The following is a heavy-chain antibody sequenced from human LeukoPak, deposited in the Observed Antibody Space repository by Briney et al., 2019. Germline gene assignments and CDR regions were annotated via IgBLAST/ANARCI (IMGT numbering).Heavy chain of an antibody. CDR3: ARDRTPNYYDSSGYYYVDWAFDI. V-gene: IGHV3-48*02. J-gene: IGHJ3*02. D-gene: IGHD3-22*01. CDR2: ISSTSSTI. CDR1: GFTFSSYS. Sequence: GGSLRLSCAASGFTFSSYSMNWVRQSPGKGLEWVSYISSTSSTIYYTDSLKGRFTISRDNAKNSLYLQVNSLRDEDTAVYYCARDRTPNYYDSSGYYYVDWAFDIWGQGTMVTVSS.